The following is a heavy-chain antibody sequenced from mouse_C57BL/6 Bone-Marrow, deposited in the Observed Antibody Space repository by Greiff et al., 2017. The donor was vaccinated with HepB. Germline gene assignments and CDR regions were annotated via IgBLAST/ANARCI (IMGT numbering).Heavy chain of an antibody. CDR3: TRGTGGNYVAMDY. CDR1: GYTFTDYE. J-gene: IGHJ4*01. V-gene: IGHV1-15*01. D-gene: IGHD2-1*01. Sequence: VQLQQSGAELVRPGASVTLSCKASGYTFTDYEMHWVKQTSVHGLEWIGAIDPETGGTAYNQKFKGKAILTADKSSSTAYMELRSLTSEDSAVYYCTRGTGGNYVAMDYWGQGTSVTVSS. CDR2: IDPETGGT.